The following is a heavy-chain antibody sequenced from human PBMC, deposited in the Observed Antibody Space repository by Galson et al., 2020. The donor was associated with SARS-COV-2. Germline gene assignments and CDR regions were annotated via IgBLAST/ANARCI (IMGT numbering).Heavy chain of an antibody. V-gene: IGHV3-23*01. CDR2: ISGSGRTT. J-gene: IGHJ4*02. CDR1: GFTFSSYA. D-gene: IGHD3-3*01. Sequence: GESLKISCAASGFTFSSYAMHWVRQAPGKGLEWVSTISGSGRTTYNAASVQGRFTVSRDNSKNKLSLQMNSLRVEDTAIYYCAKSVLRFLERSTAYYFDYWGQGALVTVSS. CDR3: AKSVLRFLERSTAYYFDY.